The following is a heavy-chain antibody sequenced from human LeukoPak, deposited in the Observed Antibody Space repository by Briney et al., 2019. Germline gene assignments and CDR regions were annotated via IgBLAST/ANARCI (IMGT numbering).Heavy chain of an antibody. CDR3: ARDLALYYFDY. V-gene: IGHV4-38-2*02. D-gene: IGHD3-3*02. CDR2: IYHSGST. J-gene: IGHJ4*02. CDR1: GYSISSDYY. Sequence: SETLSLTCTVSGYSISSDYYWGWIRQPPGKGLEWIGSIYHSGSTYYNPSLKSRVTISVDTSKNQFSLKLSSVTAADTAVYYCARDLALYYFDYWGQGTLVTVSS.